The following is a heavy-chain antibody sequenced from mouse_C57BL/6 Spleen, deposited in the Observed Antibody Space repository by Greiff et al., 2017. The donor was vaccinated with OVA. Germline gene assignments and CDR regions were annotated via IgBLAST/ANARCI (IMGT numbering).Heavy chain of an antibody. CDR1: GYTFTDYE. CDR2: IDPETGGT. V-gene: IGHV1-15*01. J-gene: IGHJ3*01. Sequence: HVQLKQSGAELVRPGASVTLSCKASGYTFTDYEMHWVKQTPVHGLEWIGAIDPETGGTAYNQKFKGKAILTADKSSSTAYMELRSLTSEDSAVYYCTSFAYWGQGTLVTVSA. CDR3: TSFAY.